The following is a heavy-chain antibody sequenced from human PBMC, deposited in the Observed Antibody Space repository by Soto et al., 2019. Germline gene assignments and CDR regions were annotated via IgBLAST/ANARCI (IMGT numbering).Heavy chain of an antibody. D-gene: IGHD2-21*02. CDR2: IGTRSDV. CDR3: AREETAWPLAYGLDV. J-gene: IGHJ6*02. Sequence: GRSLRLSCAASGFTFSSYSIHWVRQAPGKGLEWVSSIGTRSDVYYADSVKGRFTISRDNAKNSMALQMNSLRAEDTGVYYCAREETAWPLAYGLDVWGQGTTVTVSS. V-gene: IGHV3-21*01. CDR1: GFTFSSYS.